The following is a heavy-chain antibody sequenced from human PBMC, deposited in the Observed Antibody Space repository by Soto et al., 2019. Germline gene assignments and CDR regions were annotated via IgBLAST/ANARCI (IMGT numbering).Heavy chain of an antibody. D-gene: IGHD2-21*02. CDR1: GFTFSSYS. CDR3: ASLGVGDWANYYYYYGMDV. Sequence: GGSLRLSCAASGFTFSSYSMNWVRQAPGKGLEWVSAVTANGGSIYSADSVKGRFTISRDNSKNTLFLQMNSLRAEDTAVYYCASLGVGDWANYYYYYGMDVWGQGTPVTVSS. CDR2: VTANGGSI. V-gene: IGHV3-23*01. J-gene: IGHJ6*02.